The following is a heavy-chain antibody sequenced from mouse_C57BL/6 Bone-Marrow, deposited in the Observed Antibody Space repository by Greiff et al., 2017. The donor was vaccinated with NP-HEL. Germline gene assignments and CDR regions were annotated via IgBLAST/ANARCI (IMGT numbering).Heavy chain of an antibody. CDR2: IRSKSNNYAT. V-gene: IGHV10-1*01. Sequence: EVQGVESGGGLVQPKGSLKLSCAASGFSFNTYAMNWVRQAPGKGLEWVARIRSKSNNYATYYADSVKDRFTISRDDSESMLYLQMNNLKTEDTAMYYCVRHELYYAMDYWGQGTSVTVSS. CDR3: VRHELYYAMDY. CDR1: GFSFNTYA. J-gene: IGHJ4*01.